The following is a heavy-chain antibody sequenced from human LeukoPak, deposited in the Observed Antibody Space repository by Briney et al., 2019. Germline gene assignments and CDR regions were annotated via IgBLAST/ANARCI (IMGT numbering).Heavy chain of an antibody. J-gene: IGHJ3*02. V-gene: IGHV3-30*18. Sequence: GGSLRLSCAASGFTFSNYGMHWVRQAPGKGLEWVAVISYDGSNKYYADSVKGRFTISRDNSKNTLYLQMNSLRAEGTAVYYCAKSSITRAFDIWGQGTMVTVSS. CDR3: AKSSITRAFDI. CDR1: GFTFSNYG. CDR2: ISYDGSNK. D-gene: IGHD3-10*01.